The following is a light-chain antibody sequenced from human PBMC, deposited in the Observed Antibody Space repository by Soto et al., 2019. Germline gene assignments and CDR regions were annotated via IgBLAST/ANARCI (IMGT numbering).Light chain of an antibody. Sequence: QPVLTQSSSASASLGSSVKLTCTLSSGHSSYIIAWHHQQPGKAPRYLMKLEGSGSYNKGSGVPDRFSGSSSEADHYLTISNLQFEDEANYYCETWDSNTRVFGGGTKLTVL. CDR2: LEGSGSY. CDR3: ETWDSNTRV. V-gene: IGLV4-60*02. J-gene: IGLJ2*01. CDR1: SGHSSYI.